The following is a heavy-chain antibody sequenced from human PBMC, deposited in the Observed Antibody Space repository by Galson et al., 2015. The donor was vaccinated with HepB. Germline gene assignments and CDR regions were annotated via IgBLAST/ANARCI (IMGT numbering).Heavy chain of an antibody. CDR3: AKDLIRYCSGGSCAFDS. Sequence: SLRLSCAASGFKFDDYTMHWVRQAPGKSLEWVSLISWDGSRPHYADSVKGRFTVSRDNSKNFLYLQMNNLTTDDTALYSCAKDLIRYCSGGSCAFDSWGQGTLVTVSS. CDR2: ISWDGSRP. D-gene: IGHD2-15*01. V-gene: IGHV3-43*01. J-gene: IGHJ4*02. CDR1: GFKFDDYT.